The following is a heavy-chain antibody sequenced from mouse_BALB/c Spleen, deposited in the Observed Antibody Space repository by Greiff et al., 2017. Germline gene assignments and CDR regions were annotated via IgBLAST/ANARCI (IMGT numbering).Heavy chain of an antibody. CDR2: IDPANGNT. J-gene: IGHJ4*01. CDR3: AREGITTVVATDYYAMDY. D-gene: IGHD1-1*01. CDR1: GFNIKDTY. Sequence: EVQLQQSGAELVKPGASVKLSCTASGFNIKDTYMHWVKQRPEQGLEWIGRIDPANGNTKYDPKFQGKATITADTSSNTAYLQLSSLTSEDTAVYYCAREGITTVVATDYYAMDYWGQGTSVTVSS. V-gene: IGHV14-3*02.